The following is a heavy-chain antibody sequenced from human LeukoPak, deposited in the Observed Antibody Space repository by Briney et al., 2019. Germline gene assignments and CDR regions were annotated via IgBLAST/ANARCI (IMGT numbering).Heavy chain of an antibody. J-gene: IGHJ4*02. CDR1: GGSISSSSYY. V-gene: IGHV4-39*01. CDR3: ARLPPSSWYYFDY. Sequence: SETLSLTCTVSGGSISSSSYYWGWIRQPPGKGLEWIGSIYYSGSAYYSPSLKSRVSISVDTSKNQFSLRLTSVTAADTAVYYCARLPPSSWYYFDYWGQGAPVTVSS. D-gene: IGHD6-13*01. CDR2: IYYSGSA.